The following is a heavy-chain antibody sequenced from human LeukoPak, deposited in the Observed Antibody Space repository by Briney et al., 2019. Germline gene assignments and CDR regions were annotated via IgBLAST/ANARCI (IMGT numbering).Heavy chain of an antibody. J-gene: IGHJ4*02. V-gene: IGHV1-2*02. CDR3: ARDLLPIVVVITTSYFDY. CDR1: GYTFTGYY. Sequence: ASVKVSCKASGYTFTGYYMHWVRQAPGQGLEWMGWINPNSGGTNYAQKFQGRVTVTRDTSISTAYMELSRLRSDDTAVYYCARDLLPIVVVITTSYFDYWGQGTLVTVSS. CDR2: INPNSGGT. D-gene: IGHD3-22*01.